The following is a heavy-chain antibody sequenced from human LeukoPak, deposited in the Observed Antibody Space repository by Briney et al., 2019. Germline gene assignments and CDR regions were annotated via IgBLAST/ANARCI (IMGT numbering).Heavy chain of an antibody. CDR3: ATSGPRSYYDSSGYYLNWFDP. Sequence: PGGSLRLSCAASGFTFSSYSMNWVRQAPGKGLEWVSYISSSSSTIYYADSVKGRFTISRDNAKNSLYLQMNSLRAEDTAVYYCATSGPRSYYDSSGYYLNWFDPWGQGTLVTVSS. V-gene: IGHV3-48*04. J-gene: IGHJ5*02. CDR1: GFTFSSYS. D-gene: IGHD3-22*01. CDR2: ISSSSSTI.